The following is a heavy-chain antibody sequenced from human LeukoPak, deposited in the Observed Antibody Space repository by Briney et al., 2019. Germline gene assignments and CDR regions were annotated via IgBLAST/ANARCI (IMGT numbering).Heavy chain of an antibody. J-gene: IGHJ6*03. D-gene: IGHD7-27*01. CDR1: GGTFRSKA. CDR3: ARGALSRSLTGDLHYYMDV. V-gene: IGHV1-69*05. Sequence: SVKVSCKASGGTFRSKAVTWVRQAPGQGLEWMGGIIPIFDTSKYAQKFQGRVTMTTDESTTTAYMELSSLRPEDTAVYYCARGALSRSLTGDLHYYMDVWGKGTTVSVSS. CDR2: IIPIFDTS.